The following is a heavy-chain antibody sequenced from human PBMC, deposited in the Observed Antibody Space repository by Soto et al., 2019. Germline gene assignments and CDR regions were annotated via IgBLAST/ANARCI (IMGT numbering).Heavy chain of an antibody. CDR2: MNPNSGNT. D-gene: IGHD1-1*01. V-gene: IGHV1-8*01. Sequence: ASVKVSCKASGYTFTSYGINWVRQATGQGLEWMGWMNPNSGNTGYAQKFQGRVTMTRNTSISTAYMELSSLRSEDTAVYYCARGQYNWNDGLNYYYYMDVWGKGTTVTVSS. CDR1: GYTFTSYG. CDR3: ARGQYNWNDGLNYYYYMDV. J-gene: IGHJ6*03.